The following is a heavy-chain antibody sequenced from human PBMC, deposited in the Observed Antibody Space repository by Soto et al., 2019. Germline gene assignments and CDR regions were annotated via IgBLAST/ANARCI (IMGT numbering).Heavy chain of an antibody. V-gene: IGHV4-59*01. D-gene: IGHD6-19*01. CDR3: ARSRSTGWYGPVGI. CDR1: GGTTSDFY. Sequence: QVQLQESGPGLVKPSETVSLTCTVSGGTTSDFYWGWIRQPPGKGLEWVGYMFYRGYTKYNPSLKGRVTTAVDSKNQFSLNLSSVTAADTAVYYCARSRSTGWYGPVGILGQGTMVTVSS. J-gene: IGHJ3*02. CDR2: MFYRGYT.